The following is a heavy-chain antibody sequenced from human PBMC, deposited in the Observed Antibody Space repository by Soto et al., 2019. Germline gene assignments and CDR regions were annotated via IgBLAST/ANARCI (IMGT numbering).Heavy chain of an antibody. Sequence: ASVKVSCKASGYTFPNYGITWVRQAPGQGLEWMGWISAYKTNIKYAQKFQGRVTLTTDTSTSTAYMELRSLRSDDTAIYYCVRDLDGSGAYYTDFWGQGTLVIVS. CDR2: ISAYKTNI. D-gene: IGHD3-10*01. CDR1: GYTFPNYG. J-gene: IGHJ4*02. V-gene: IGHV1-18*01. CDR3: VRDLDGSGAYYTDF.